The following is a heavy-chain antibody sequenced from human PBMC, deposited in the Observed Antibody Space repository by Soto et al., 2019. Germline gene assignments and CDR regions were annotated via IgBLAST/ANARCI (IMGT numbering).Heavy chain of an antibody. V-gene: IGHV3-30*18. CDR2: ISYDGSNK. CDR1: GFTFSSYG. CDR3: AKSPNYGVYYFDY. J-gene: IGHJ4*02. Sequence: PGGSLRLSCAASGFTFSSYGMHWVRQAPGKGLEWVAVISYDGSNKYYADSVKGRFTISRDNSKNTLYLQMNSLRAEDMAVYYCAKSPNYGVYYFDYWGQGTLVTVSS. D-gene: IGHD4-17*01.